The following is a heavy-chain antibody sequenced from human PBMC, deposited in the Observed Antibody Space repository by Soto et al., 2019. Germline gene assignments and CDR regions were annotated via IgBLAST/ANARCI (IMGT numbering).Heavy chain of an antibody. Sequence: SVKVSCKASGGTFSSYAIRWVRQAPGQGLEWMGGIIPIFGTANYAQKFQGRVTITADKSTSTAYMELSSLRSEDRAVYSCARHGGVVVTAAHDLCPVGYGMDVWGQGTRVTVSS. J-gene: IGHJ6*02. CDR2: IIPIFGTA. CDR1: GGTFSSYA. D-gene: IGHD2-2*01. V-gene: IGHV1-69*06. CDR3: ARHGGVVVTAAHDLCPVGYGMDV.